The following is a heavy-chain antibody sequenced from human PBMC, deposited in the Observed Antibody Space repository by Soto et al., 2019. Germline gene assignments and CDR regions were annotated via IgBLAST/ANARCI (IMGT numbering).Heavy chain of an antibody. CDR2: IWYDGSNK. CDR1: GFTFSNYG. CDR3: ARGPVNDFLICNWFDP. Sequence: QVQLVESGGGVVQPGRSLRLSCAASGFTFSNYGMHWVRQAPGKGLEWVALIWYDGSNKYYADSVKGRFTISRDNSKNTLYLQMSSLRAEDTAVYYCARGPVNDFLICNWFDPWGQGTLVTVSS. J-gene: IGHJ5*02. D-gene: IGHD3-3*01. V-gene: IGHV3-33*01.